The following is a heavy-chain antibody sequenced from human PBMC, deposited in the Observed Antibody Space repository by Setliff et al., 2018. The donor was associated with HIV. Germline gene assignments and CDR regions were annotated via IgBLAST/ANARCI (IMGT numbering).Heavy chain of an antibody. CDR2: LYVSGDT. J-gene: IGHJ6*03. Sequence: SETLSLTCYVTDDPIGSYYWSWVRQPAGKGLEWIGRLYVSGDTNYNPSLKSRVTMSLDTSKERFSLKLKSVTAADTAVYYCALTGHRLLRGYMDVWGKGTTVTVSS. CDR3: ALTGHRLLRGYMDV. D-gene: IGHD2-15*01. V-gene: IGHV4-4*07. CDR1: DDPIGSYY.